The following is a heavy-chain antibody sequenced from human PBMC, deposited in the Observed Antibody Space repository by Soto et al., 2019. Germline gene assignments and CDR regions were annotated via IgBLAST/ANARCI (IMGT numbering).Heavy chain of an antibody. CDR3: TTDYTARNRGRYYYYGMDV. D-gene: IGHD6-6*01. Sequence: EVQLVESGGGLVKPGGSLRLSCAASGFTFSNAWMNWVRQSPGKGLEWVGRIKSKTDGGTTDYAAPVKGRFTISRDDSKNTLYLQMNSLKTEDTAVYYCTTDYTARNRGRYYYYGMDVWGQGTTVTVSS. V-gene: IGHV3-15*07. CDR2: IKSKTDGGTT. CDR1: GFTFSNAW. J-gene: IGHJ6*02.